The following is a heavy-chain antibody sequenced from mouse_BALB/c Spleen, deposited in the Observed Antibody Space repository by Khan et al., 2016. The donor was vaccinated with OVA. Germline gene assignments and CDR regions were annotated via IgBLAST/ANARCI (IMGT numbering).Heavy chain of an antibody. CDR1: GYSFTSGYS. V-gene: IGHV3-1*02. CDR2: IHYRGST. J-gene: IGHJ1*01. Sequence: EVQLVESGPDLVKPSQPLSLTCTVTGYSFTSGYSWHWIRQLPGNKLQWTGYIHYRGSTNITPSPKTRLPINRDTSKSQVFLQLNSVNTEDTATYYCARDYYGNWYFDVWGAGTTVTVSS. CDR3: ARDYYGNWYFDV. D-gene: IGHD1-2*01.